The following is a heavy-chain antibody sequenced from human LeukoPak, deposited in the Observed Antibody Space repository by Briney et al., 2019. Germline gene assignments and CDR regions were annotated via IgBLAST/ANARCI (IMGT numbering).Heavy chain of an antibody. CDR1: GGSISSSSYY. CDR2: IYYSATT. D-gene: IGHD2-2*01. Sequence: SETLSLTCTVSGGSISSSSYYWGWVRQPPGKGLEWIAHIYYSATTYYNPSLKSRVTLSVDTSKNQFSLQLTSLTAADTAVYYCASVHCSSTGCRYYYYYMDVWGKGTTVTVSS. J-gene: IGHJ6*03. CDR3: ASVHCSSTGCRYYYYYMDV. V-gene: IGHV4-39*01.